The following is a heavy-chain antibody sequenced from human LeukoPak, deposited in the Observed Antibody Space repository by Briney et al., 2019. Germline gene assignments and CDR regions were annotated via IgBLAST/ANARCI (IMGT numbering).Heavy chain of an antibody. CDR3: ARDTPYGDYYFDY. D-gene: IGHD4-17*01. J-gene: IGHJ4*02. CDR2: ISSSGSTI. Sequence: GGSLRLPCAASGFTFSSYEMNWVRQAPGKGLEWVSYISSSGSTIYYADSVKGRFTISRDNAKNSLYLQMNSLRAEDTAVYYCARDTPYGDYYFDYWGKGTLVTVSS. V-gene: IGHV3-48*03. CDR1: GFTFSSYE.